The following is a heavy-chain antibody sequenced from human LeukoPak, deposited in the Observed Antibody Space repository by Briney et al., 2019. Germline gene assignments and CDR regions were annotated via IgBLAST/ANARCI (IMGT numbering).Heavy chain of an antibody. CDR1: GFTFSSYW. CDR2: INQDESEK. J-gene: IGHJ4*02. D-gene: IGHD2-15*01. CDR3: ARDRRYCSGGSCYFDYFFDY. Sequence: GGSLRLSCAASGFTFSSYWMGWVRQAPGKGLEWVANINQDESEKDYVDSVKGRFTISRDNAKNSLYLQMNSLRAEDTAVCYCARDRRYCSGGSCYFDYFFDYWGQGTLVTVSS. V-gene: IGHV3-7*05.